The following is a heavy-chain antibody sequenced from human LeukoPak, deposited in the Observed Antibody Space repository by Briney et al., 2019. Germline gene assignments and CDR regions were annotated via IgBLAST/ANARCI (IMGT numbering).Heavy chain of an antibody. Sequence: PGGSLRLSCAASGFTFSSYVMHWVRQAPGKGLEWVAVIWYDGSNKYYADSVKGRFTISRDNSKNTLYLQMNSLRAEDTAVYYCAREIWGNYQTFDYWGQGTLVTVSS. D-gene: IGHD4-11*01. CDR2: IWYDGSNK. V-gene: IGHV3-33*01. CDR3: AREIWGNYQTFDY. CDR1: GFTFSSYV. J-gene: IGHJ4*02.